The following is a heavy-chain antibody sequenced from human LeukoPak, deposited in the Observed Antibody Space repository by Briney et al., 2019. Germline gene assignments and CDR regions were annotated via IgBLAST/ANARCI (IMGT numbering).Heavy chain of an antibody. CDR3: ARESPRRGYDAFDI. V-gene: IGHV4-4*07. J-gene: IGHJ3*02. CDR1: GGSISSYY. CDR2: IYTSGST. Sequence: PSETLSLTCTVSGGSISSYYWSWIRQPAGKGLEWIGRIYTSGSTNYNPSLKSRVTMSVDTSKNQFSLKLSSVTAADTAVYYCARESPRRGYDAFDIWGQGTMVTVSS. D-gene: IGHD3-10*01.